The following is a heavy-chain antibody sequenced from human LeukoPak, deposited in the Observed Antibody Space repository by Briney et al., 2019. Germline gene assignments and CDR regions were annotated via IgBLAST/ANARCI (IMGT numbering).Heavy chain of an antibody. Sequence: PGGSLGLSCAASGFTFSSYEMNWVRQAPGKGLEWVSNISSSGNTIYYADSVRGRFTISRDNAKNSLYLQMNSLRAEDTAVYYCARGRVYSSGCLDYWGQGTLVTVSS. V-gene: IGHV3-48*03. CDR1: GFTFSSYE. CDR2: ISSSGNTI. J-gene: IGHJ4*02. D-gene: IGHD6-19*01. CDR3: ARGRVYSSGCLDY.